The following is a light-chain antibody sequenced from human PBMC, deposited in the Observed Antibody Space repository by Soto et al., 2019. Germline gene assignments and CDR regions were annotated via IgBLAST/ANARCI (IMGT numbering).Light chain of an antibody. CDR3: QQYGSSPRT. Sequence: EIVLTQSPGTLSLSPGERATLSCRASQSVSSNSLAWYQQRPGQAPRLLIYGATRWATGIPDRFSGSGSGTDFTLTISTLEPEGFAVYYWQQYGSSPRTFGQGTKVEIK. CDR2: GAT. J-gene: IGKJ1*01. CDR1: QSVSSNS. V-gene: IGKV3-20*01.